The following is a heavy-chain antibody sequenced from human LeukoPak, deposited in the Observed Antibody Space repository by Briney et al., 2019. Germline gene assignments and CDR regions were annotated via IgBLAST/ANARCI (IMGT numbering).Heavy chain of an antibody. D-gene: IGHD4-17*01. Sequence: QPGGSLRLSCAASGFTFSSYAMSWVRQAPGKGLEWVSAISGSGGSTYYADSAKGRFTISRDNPKNTLYLQMNSLRAEDTAVYYCAKARGFDYGDYYFDYWGQGTLVTVSS. CDR3: AKARGFDYGDYYFDY. J-gene: IGHJ4*02. V-gene: IGHV3-23*01. CDR2: ISGSGGST. CDR1: GFTFSSYA.